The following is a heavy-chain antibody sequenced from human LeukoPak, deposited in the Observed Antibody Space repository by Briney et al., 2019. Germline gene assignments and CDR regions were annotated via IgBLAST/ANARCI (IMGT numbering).Heavy chain of an antibody. D-gene: IGHD3-22*01. J-gene: IGHJ4*02. CDR2: IYRDTST. CDR1: GFTVSSNY. CDR3: ARDHARNYYDSNMDFDY. Sequence: GGSLRLSCAASGFTVSSNYMSWVRQAPGKGLEWVSIIYRDTSTYYAAAVKGRFTISRDDSKNTLYLQMNSLKAEDTAVYYCARDHARNYYDSNMDFDYWGQGTLVTVSS. V-gene: IGHV3-66*01.